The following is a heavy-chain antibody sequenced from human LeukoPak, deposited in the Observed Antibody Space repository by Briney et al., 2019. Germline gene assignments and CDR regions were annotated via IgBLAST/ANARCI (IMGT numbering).Heavy chain of an antibody. CDR3: AKSHSSGYYVPAGDY. CDR2: ISGSGGST. CDR1: GFTFSSYA. D-gene: IGHD3-22*01. V-gene: IGHV3-23*01. J-gene: IGHJ4*02. Sequence: PGGSLRLSCAASGFTFSSYAMSWVRQAPGKGLEWVSAISGSGGSTYYADSVEGRFTISRDNSKNTLYLQMNSLRAEDTAVYYCAKSHSSGYYVPAGDYWGQGTLVTVSP.